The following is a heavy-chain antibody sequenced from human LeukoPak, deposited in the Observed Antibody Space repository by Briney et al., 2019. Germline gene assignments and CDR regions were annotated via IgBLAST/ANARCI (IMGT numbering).Heavy chain of an antibody. D-gene: IGHD3-10*01. CDR1: GFTFSGYW. CDR3: ARDEGPGDYYYYYYMDV. J-gene: IGHJ6*03. V-gene: IGHV3-7*01. CDR2: IKQDGSEK. Sequence: GGSLRLSCAASGFTFSGYWMSWVRQAPGKGLEWVANIKQDGSEKYYVDSVKGRFTISRDNAKNSLYLQMNSLRAEDTAVYYCARDEGPGDYYYYYYMDVWGKGTTVTVSS.